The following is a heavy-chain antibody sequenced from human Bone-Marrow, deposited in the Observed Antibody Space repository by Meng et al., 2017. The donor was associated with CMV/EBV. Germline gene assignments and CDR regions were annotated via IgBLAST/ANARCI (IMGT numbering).Heavy chain of an antibody. CDR1: GFTFVTYT. D-gene: IGHD2-15*01. J-gene: IGHJ5*02. CDR3: ARDRAIVVVVAATRGLDP. V-gene: IGHV3-30-3*01. Sequence: GEYLKISCAASGFTFVTYTMHWVRQAPGKGLEWVALISYDGSKKYYADSVKGRFTISRDNSKSTLYLQMNSLRAEDTAVYYCARDRAIVVVVAATRGLDPWGQGTLVTVSS. CDR2: ISYDGSKK.